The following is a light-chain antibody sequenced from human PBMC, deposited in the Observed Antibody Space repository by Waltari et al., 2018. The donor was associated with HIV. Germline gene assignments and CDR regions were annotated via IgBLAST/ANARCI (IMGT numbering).Light chain of an antibody. V-gene: IGKV4-1*01. J-gene: IGKJ4*01. CDR1: RTGLYHSDHQNS. CDR2: WAS. CDR3: QQYFSLPPT. Sequence: IVMTQSPDSLAVSLGETASFNCKSSRTGLYHSDHQNSLAWYQHKPGQAPRVLISWASTRAVMVPSSIPALGVPERFSGSGSGTNFSLTISGLQEDDVAIYYCQQYFSLPPTFGGGTRVERK.